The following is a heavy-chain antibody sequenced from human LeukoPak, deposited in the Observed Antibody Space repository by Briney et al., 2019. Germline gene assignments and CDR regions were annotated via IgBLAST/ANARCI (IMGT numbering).Heavy chain of an antibody. J-gene: IGHJ6*02. V-gene: IGHV3-23*01. D-gene: IGHD4-23*01. Sequence: GGSLRLSCAASGFTFSSYAMSWVRQAPGKGLEWVSAISGSGGSTYYADSVKGRFTISRDNSKNTLYLQMNSLRAEDTAVYYCAKATNGDYGGNYYYYYYGMDVWGQGTTVTVSS. CDR2: ISGSGGST. CDR1: GFTFSSYA. CDR3: AKATNGDYGGNYYYYYYGMDV.